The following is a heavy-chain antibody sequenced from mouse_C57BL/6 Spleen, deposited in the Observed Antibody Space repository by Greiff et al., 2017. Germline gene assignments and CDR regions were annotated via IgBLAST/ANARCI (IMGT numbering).Heavy chain of an antibody. V-gene: IGHV1-61*01. Sequence: QVQLQQPGAELVRPGSSVKLSCKASGYTFTSYWMDWVKQRPGQGLEWIGNIYPSDSETHYNQKFKDKATLTVDKSSSTAYMQLSSLTSEDSAVYYCAPGIYYGYDASAWFADWGQGTLVTVSA. J-gene: IGHJ3*01. CDR1: GYTFTSYW. CDR3: APGIYYGYDASAWFAD. CDR2: IYPSDSET. D-gene: IGHD2-2*01.